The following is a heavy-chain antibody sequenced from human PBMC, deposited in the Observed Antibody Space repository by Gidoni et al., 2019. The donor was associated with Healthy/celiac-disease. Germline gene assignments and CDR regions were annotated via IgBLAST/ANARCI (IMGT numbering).Heavy chain of an antibody. Sequence: QVQLVQSGAEVKKPGASVKVSCKASGYSFTSYDISWVRQAPGQGLEWMGWINTYKGNTNYAQKLQGRVTMTTDTSTSTAYMDLRSLRSDDTAIYDCARGGGGWYFDLWGRGTLVTVSS. CDR3: ARGGGGWYFDL. V-gene: IGHV1-18*04. CDR1: GYSFTSYD. J-gene: IGHJ2*01. CDR2: INTYKGNT. D-gene: IGHD3-16*01.